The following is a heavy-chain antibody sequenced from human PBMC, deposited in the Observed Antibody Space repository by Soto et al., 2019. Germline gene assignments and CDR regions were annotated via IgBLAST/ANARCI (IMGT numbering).Heavy chain of an antibody. CDR2: ISYDGSNK. Sequence: QVQLVESGGGVVQPGRSLRLSCAASGFTFSSYAMHWVRQAPGKGLEWVAVISYDGSNKYYADSVKGRFTISRDNSKNTLYLQMNSLRAEETAVYYCARDREYGMDVWGKGTTVTVSS. CDR3: ARDREYGMDV. J-gene: IGHJ6*04. V-gene: IGHV3-30-3*01. D-gene: IGHD1-26*01. CDR1: GFTFSSYA.